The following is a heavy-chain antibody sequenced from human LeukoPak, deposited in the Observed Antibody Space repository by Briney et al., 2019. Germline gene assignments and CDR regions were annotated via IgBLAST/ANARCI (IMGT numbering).Heavy chain of an antibody. CDR3: ASGQQLGY. V-gene: IGHV3-7*01. CDR1: GFTFSNYW. J-gene: IGHJ4*02. CDR2: IKQDGSEK. D-gene: IGHD6-6*01. Sequence: GGSLRLSYAASGFTFSNYWMSWVRQAPEKGLEWVANIKQDGSEKYYVDSVKGRFTISRDNAKNSLYLQMNSLRAEDTAVYYCASGQQLGYWGQGTLVTVSS.